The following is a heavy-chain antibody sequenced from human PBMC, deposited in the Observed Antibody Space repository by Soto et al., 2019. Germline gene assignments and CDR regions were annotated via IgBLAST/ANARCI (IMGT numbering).Heavy chain of an antibody. CDR3: ARGVRGRKIFDY. CDR2: IYYSGST. CDR1: GGSISSGGYY. V-gene: IGHV4-31*03. Sequence: TLSLTCTVSGGSISSGGYYWSWIRQHPGKGLEWIGYIYYSGSTYYNPSLKSRVTISVDTSKNQFSLKLSSVTAADTAVYSCARGVRGRKIFDYWGQGALVTVSS. D-gene: IGHD3-10*01. J-gene: IGHJ4*02.